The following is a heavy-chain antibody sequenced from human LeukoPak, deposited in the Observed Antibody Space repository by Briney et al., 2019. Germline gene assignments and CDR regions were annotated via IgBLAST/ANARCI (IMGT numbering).Heavy chain of an antibody. Sequence: QPGGSLRLSCAASGFTFSSYWMSWVRQAPGKGLEWVANIKQDGSEKYYVDSVKGRFTISRDNAKNSLHLQMNSLRAEDTAVYYCASGFWSGYWDVWGKGTTVTVSA. V-gene: IGHV3-7*01. CDR1: GFTFSSYW. CDR3: ASGFWSGYWDV. CDR2: IKQDGSEK. J-gene: IGHJ6*04. D-gene: IGHD3-3*01.